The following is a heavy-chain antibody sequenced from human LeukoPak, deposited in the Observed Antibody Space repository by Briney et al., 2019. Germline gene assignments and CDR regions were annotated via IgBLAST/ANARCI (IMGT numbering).Heavy chain of an antibody. V-gene: IGHV1-69*04. CDR2: IIPILGIA. CDR1: GYTFTSYG. J-gene: IGHJ4*02. CDR3: ARDVSAAAIY. Sequence: GASVKVSCKASGYTFTSYGISWVRQAPRQGLEWMGRIIPILGIANYAQKFQGRVTITADKSTGTAYMELSSLRSEDTAVYYCARDVSAAAIYWGQGTLVTVSS. D-gene: IGHD6-13*01.